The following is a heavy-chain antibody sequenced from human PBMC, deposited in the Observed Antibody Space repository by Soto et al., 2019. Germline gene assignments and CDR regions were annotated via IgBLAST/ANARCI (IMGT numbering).Heavy chain of an antibody. CDR2: ISYDGSNK. CDR3: ARDVDTGYFDY. V-gene: IGHV3-30-3*01. D-gene: IGHD5-18*01. CDR1: GFTCSSYA. Sequence: WGSLRLSCAASGFTCSSYAMHWVRQAPGKGLEWVAVISYDGSNKYYADSVKGRFTISRDNSKNTLYLQMNSLRAEDTAVYYCARDVDTGYFDYWGQGTLVTVSS. J-gene: IGHJ4*02.